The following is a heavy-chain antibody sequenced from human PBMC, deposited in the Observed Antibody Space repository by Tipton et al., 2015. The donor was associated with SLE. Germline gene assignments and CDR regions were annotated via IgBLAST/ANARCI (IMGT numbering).Heavy chain of an antibody. CDR2: IRYDGSNK. D-gene: IGHD4-23*01. Sequence: SLRLSCAASGFTFSSYGMHWVRQAPGKGLEWVAFIRYDGSNKYYADSVKGRFTISRDNSKNTLYLQMNSLRAEDTAVYYCAKDQGPMVVTFDYWGQGTLVTVSS. V-gene: IGHV3-30*02. CDR3: AKDQGPMVVTFDY. J-gene: IGHJ4*02. CDR1: GFTFSSYG.